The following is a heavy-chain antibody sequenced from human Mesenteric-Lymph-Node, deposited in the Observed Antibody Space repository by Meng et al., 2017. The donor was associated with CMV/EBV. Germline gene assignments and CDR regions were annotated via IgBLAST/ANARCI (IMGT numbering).Heavy chain of an antibody. V-gene: IGHV4-34*01. J-gene: IGHJ4*02. D-gene: IGHD7-27*01. CDR2: INHSGST. Sequence: CPVNGGSFSGCYWSWIRQPPGKGLEWIGKINHSGSTNYNPSLKSRVTISVDTSKNQFSLKLSSVTAADTAVYYCARNSDWGSSADYWGQGTLVTVSS. CDR3: ARNSDWGSSADY. CDR1: GGSFSGCY.